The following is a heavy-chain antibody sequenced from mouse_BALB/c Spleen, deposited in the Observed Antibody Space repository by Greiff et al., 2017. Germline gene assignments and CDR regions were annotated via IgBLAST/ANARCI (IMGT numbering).Heavy chain of an antibody. CDR2: ISYDGSN. D-gene: IGHD1-1*01. CDR1: GYSITSGYY. V-gene: IGHV3-6*02. Sequence: EVQLQQSGPGLVKPSQSLSLTCSVTGYSITSGYYWNWIRQFPGNKLEWMGYISYDGSNNYNPSLKNRISITRDTSKNQFFLKLNSVTTEDTATYYCARDRGYGSPWYFDGWGAGTTVTVAA. CDR3: ARDRGYGSPWYFDG. J-gene: IGHJ1*01.